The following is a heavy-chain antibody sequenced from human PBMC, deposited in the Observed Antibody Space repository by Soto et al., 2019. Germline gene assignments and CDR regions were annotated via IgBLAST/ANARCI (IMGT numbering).Heavy chain of an antibody. J-gene: IGHJ4*02. CDR1: VFTFSNAW. CDR3: TTDLSWQVPAANFI. V-gene: IGHV3-15*01. CDR2: IKSKTDGGTT. D-gene: IGHD2-2*01. Sequence: GWSLRLSCASSVFTFSNAWMSWVRQAPGKGLEWVGRIKSKTDGGTTDYAAPVKGRFTISRDDSKNTLYLQMNSLKTEDTAVYYCTTDLSWQVPAANFIWGQGTLVTVSS.